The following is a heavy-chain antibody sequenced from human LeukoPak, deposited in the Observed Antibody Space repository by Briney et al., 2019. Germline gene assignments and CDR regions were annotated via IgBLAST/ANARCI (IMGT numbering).Heavy chain of an antibody. CDR2: VYYSGTT. J-gene: IGHJ4*02. CDR3: ASLSFGNHFDY. CDR1: GGSISSTNYY. V-gene: IGHV4-39*01. Sequence: PSETLSLTCTVSGGSISSTNYYWGWIRQPPGKGLEWIGSVYYSGTTYYNPSLKSRVTIFVDTSKNQFSLKLSSVTAADTAVYYCASLSFGNHFDYWGQGALVTVSS. D-gene: IGHD2/OR15-2a*01.